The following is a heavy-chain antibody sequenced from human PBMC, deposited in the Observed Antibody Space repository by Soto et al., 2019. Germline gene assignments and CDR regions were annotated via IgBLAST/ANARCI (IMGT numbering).Heavy chain of an antibody. CDR3: ARVGTTGGYNPFDY. J-gene: IGHJ4*02. CDR2: IYYSGST. CDR1: GGSISSGGYY. Sequence: PSETLSLTCTVSGGSISSGGYYWSWIRQHPGKGLEWIGYIYYSGSTYYNPSLKSRVTISVDTSKNQFSLKLSSVTAADTAVYYCARVGTTGGYNPFDYWGQGTLVTVSS. D-gene: IGHD1-20*01. V-gene: IGHV4-31*03.